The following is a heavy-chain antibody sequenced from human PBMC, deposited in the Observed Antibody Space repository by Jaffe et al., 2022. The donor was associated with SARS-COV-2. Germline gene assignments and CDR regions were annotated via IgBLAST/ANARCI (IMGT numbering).Heavy chain of an antibody. CDR3: ARIRYYYDSSAHTPYYFDY. J-gene: IGHJ4*02. D-gene: IGHD3-22*01. Sequence: QVTLKESGPVLVKPTETLTLTCTVSGFSLSNARMGVSWIRQPPGKALEWLAHIFSNDEKSYSTSLKSRLTISKDTSKSQVVLTMTNMDPVDTATYYCARIRYYYDSSAHTPYYFDYWGQGTLVTVSS. V-gene: IGHV2-26*01. CDR1: GFSLSNARMG. CDR2: IFSNDEK.